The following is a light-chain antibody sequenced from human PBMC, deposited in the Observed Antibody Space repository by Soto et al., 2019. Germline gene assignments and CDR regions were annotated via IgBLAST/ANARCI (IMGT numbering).Light chain of an antibody. CDR1: SSDIGGYNY. CDR3: NSYTSSSTHVV. J-gene: IGLJ2*01. Sequence: QSVLTQPASVSGSPGQSITISCTGTSSDIGGYNYVSWYQQHPGKAPKLMIYDVTNWPSGVSNRFSGSKSGNTASLTISGLQAEDEADYYCNSYTSSSTHVVFGGGTKLTVL. CDR2: DVT. V-gene: IGLV2-14*01.